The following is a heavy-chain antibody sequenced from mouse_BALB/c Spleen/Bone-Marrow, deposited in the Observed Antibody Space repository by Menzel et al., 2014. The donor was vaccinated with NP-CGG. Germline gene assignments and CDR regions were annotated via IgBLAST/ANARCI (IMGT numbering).Heavy chain of an antibody. D-gene: IGHD1-1*01. Sequence: VKLMESGPGLVQPSQSLSITCTVSGFSLTRNGVHWVRQSPGRGLEWLGVIWRGGSTDYNEAFMSRLSITKDNSKSRVFFKMNSLQGDDTAIYYCAKGGITTVRYFDVWGAGTTVTVSS. V-gene: IGHV2-5*01. CDR1: GFSLTRNG. CDR3: AKGGITTVRYFDV. J-gene: IGHJ1*01. CDR2: IWRGGST.